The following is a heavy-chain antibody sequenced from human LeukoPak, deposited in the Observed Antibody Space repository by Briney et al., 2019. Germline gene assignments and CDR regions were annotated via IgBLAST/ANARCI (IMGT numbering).Heavy chain of an antibody. CDR1: GFTFRNYG. CDR3: SRRRETFDY. Sequence: GGTLRLSCATSGFTFRNYGMAWVRQAPGKGLEWVSSIHTTGGKTYYAESVKGRFTISRDNSKNTLYLQMNSLRAEDTAVYYCSRRRETFDYWGQGTLVTVSS. CDR2: IHTTGGKT. V-gene: IGHV3-23*01. J-gene: IGHJ4*02.